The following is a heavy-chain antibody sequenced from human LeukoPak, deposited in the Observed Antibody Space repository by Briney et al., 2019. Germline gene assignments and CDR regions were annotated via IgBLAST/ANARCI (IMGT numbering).Heavy chain of an antibody. CDR3: PRDRSTKSIAVAGTIYFQH. CDR2: IYTSGST. J-gene: IGHJ1*01. CDR1: GGSISSYY. V-gene: IGHV4-4*07. D-gene: IGHD6-19*01. Sequence: SETLSLTCTVSGGSISSYYWSWIRQPAGKGLEWIGRIYTSGSTNYNPSLKSRVTMSVDTSKNQFSLKLSSVTAADTAVYYCPRDRSTKSIAVAGTIYFQHWGQGTLVTVSS.